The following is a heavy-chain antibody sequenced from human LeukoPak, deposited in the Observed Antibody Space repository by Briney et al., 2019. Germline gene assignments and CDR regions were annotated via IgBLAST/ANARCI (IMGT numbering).Heavy chain of an antibody. CDR1: GGSISSYY. CDR3: ARLVDWPQNWYDY. CDR2: IYYSGST. J-gene: IGHJ4*02. Sequence: SETLSLTCTVSGGSISSYYWSWIRQPPGKGLEWIGYIYYSGSTNYNPSLKSRVTISVDTSKNQFSLKLSSVTAADTAVYYCARLVDWPQNWYDYWGQGTLVTVSS. D-gene: IGHD3-9*01. V-gene: IGHV4-59*01.